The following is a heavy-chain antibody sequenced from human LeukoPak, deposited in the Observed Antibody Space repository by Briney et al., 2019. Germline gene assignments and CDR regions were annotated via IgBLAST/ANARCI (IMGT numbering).Heavy chain of an antibody. CDR2: ISGRGGST. CDR3: AKSHHVTAIDY. V-gene: IGHV3-23*01. J-gene: IGHJ4*02. CDR1: GFTVSSNS. Sequence: GGSLRLSCTVSGFTVSSNSMSWVRQAPGKGLEWFSAISGRGGSTYYAGPVKGQFTISRDNSKNTFYLQMNSLRAHGPAVYYCAKSHHVTAIDYWGQGTLVTVSS. D-gene: IGHD2-21*02.